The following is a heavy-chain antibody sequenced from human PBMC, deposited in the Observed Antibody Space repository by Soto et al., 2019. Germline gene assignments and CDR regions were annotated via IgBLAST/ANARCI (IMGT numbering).Heavy chain of an antibody. CDR1: GFTFSTYA. V-gene: IGHV3-23*01. CDR3: ARDSGAEVVTYFDF. D-gene: IGHD3-22*01. J-gene: IGHJ4*02. CDR2: ISASGGST. Sequence: EVRLLESGGGLVQPGGSLRLSCAVSGFTFSTYAMSWVRQAPGKGLEWVSVISASGGSTYYADSVKGRFTISRDNSKNKLYLQMNSLRAEDTAVYYCARDSGAEVVTYFDFWGQGTLVTVSS.